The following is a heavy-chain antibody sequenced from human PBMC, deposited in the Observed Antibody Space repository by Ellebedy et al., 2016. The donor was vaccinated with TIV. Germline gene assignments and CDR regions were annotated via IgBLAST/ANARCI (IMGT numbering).Heavy chain of an antibody. CDR1: GFTFSTYA. CDR3: ARDAARSGWISDY. J-gene: IGHJ4*02. V-gene: IGHV3-23*01. CDR2: LTTGGVT. D-gene: IGHD6-19*01. Sequence: PGGSLRLSCVVPGFTFSTYAMRWFRQAPGKGLEWASSLTTGGVTFYAEFVKDRFTISRDSSKNTLYLQMNSLRVEDTAVYYCARDAARSGWISDYWGQGTLVTVSS.